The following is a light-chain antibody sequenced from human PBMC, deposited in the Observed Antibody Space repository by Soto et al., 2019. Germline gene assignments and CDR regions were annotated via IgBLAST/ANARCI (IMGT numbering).Light chain of an antibody. Sequence: DIQMTQSPSSLSASVGDRVTITCRASQSISNYLNWYQQKPGKAPQLLIYAASRLQSGVPSRFSRSGSETGFTLTSSSLQAEDFATYSCHQSYSTPLFPVGPGTTVDIK. CDR2: AAS. J-gene: IGKJ3*01. CDR3: HQSYSTPLFP. CDR1: QSISNY. V-gene: IGKV1-39*01.